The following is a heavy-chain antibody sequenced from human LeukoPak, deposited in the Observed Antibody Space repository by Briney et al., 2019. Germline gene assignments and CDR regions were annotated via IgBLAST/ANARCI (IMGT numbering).Heavy chain of an antibody. V-gene: IGHV1-24*01. CDR2: FDPEDGET. D-gene: IGHD3-10*01. Sequence: ASVKVSCKVSGYTLTELSMHWVRQAPGKGLEWMGGFDPEDGETIYAQKFQGRVTMTEDTSTDTAYVELSSLRSEDTAVYYCATDCRRPFRELWFGEWDYWGQGTLVTVSS. CDR1: GYTLTELS. CDR3: ATDCRRPFRELWFGEWDY. J-gene: IGHJ4*02.